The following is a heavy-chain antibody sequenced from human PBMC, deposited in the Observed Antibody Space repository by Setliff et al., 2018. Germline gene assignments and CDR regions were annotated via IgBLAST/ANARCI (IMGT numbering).Heavy chain of an antibody. D-gene: IGHD6-19*01. Sequence: SETLSLTCAVSGGSMITNDYFWGWIRQTPGTGLEWIGSIYYSGDTYYNPSLKSRATVSVGTSTRQFSLRLTSVTAADSAVYFCARWPRRGNGWYPYYVDVWGKGTTVTVSS. CDR2: IYYSGDT. J-gene: IGHJ6*03. CDR1: GGSMITNDYF. CDR3: ARWPRRGNGWYPYYVDV. V-gene: IGHV4-39*07.